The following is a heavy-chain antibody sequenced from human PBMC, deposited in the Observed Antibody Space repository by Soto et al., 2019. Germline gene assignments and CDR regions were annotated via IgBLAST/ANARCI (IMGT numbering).Heavy chain of an antibody. CDR2: IYSGGSK. D-gene: IGHD5-12*01. CDR3: ASQYGGYGWFDT. J-gene: IGHJ5*02. Sequence: EVQLVESGGGLVQPGGSLRLACAASGLTVSSNYMNWVRQAPGTGLEWVSVIYSGGSKYYADSVKGRFTISRDNSKNTLYLHMNSLRAEDTAVYYCASQYGGYGWFDTWGQGTPVTVSS. CDR1: GLTVSSNY. V-gene: IGHV3-66*04.